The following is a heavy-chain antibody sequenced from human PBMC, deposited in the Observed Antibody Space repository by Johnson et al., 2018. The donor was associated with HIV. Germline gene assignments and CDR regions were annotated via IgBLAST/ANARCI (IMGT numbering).Heavy chain of an antibody. CDR2: IYRGGST. V-gene: IGHV3-66*01. CDR3: AREWGEGAFDI. J-gene: IGHJ3*02. CDR1: GFNVSSNY. D-gene: IGHD3-16*01. Sequence: VQLVESGGGLVQPGGSLRLSCAASGFNVSSNYMSWVRQAPGKGLEWVSVIYRGGSTYYINSVKGRFTISRDNSKNTLYLQMNSVRAEDTAVYYCAREWGEGAFDIWGQGTMVTVS.